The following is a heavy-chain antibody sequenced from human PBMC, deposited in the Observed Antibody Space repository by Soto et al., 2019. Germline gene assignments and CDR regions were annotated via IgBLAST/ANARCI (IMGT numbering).Heavy chain of an antibody. V-gene: IGHV3-74*01. Sequence: PGGSLRLSCAASGFTFTNYWMHWVRQVPGKGLVWVARIDGVGTGTSYSDSVRGGFTIARANAGNTLYLKMNSLRAEDTAVYDFKTDLEYWGQGP. J-gene: IGHJ4*02. CDR3: KTDLEY. D-gene: IGHD3-3*01. CDR2: IDGVGTGT. CDR1: GFTFTNYW.